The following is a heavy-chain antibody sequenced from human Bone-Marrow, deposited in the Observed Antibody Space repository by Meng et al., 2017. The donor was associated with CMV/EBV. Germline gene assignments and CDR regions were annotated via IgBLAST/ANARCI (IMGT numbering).Heavy chain of an antibody. D-gene: IGHD1-1*01. V-gene: IGHV4-34*01. CDR2: INHSGST. J-gene: IGHJ4*02. CDR1: GGSFSGYY. CDR3: ARGTRGGANWFVDY. Sequence: SETLSLTCAVYGGSFSGYYWSWIRQPPGKGLEWIGEINHSGSTNYNPSLKSRVTISVDTSKNQFSLKLSSVTAADTAVYYCARGTRGGANWFVDYWGQVNLVTVAS.